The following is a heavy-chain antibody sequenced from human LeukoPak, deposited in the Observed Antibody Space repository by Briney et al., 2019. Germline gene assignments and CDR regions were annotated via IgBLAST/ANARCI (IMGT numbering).Heavy chain of an antibody. V-gene: IGHV3-30-3*01. J-gene: IGHJ4*02. CDR3: ARAPVRGAVAGVDY. Sequence: PRRSLSLSCAASGFTFNNYDMHWVRQAPGQGLDWVAVVTYDGNNKYYTDSVKGRFTVSRDNSRNTVNLQMNSLRGEDTAVYYWARAPVRGAVAGVDYWGQGTLVTVSS. CDR1: GFTFNNYD. D-gene: IGHD6-19*01. CDR2: VTYDGNNK.